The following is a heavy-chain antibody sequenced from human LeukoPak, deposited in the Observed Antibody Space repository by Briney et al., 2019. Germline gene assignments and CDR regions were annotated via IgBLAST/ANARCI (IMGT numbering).Heavy chain of an antibody. Sequence: SETLSLTCTVSGGSISRYYWSWIRQPPGKALEWIGYIYYSGSTNYNPSLKSRVTISVDTSKNQFSVKRSSVTAADTAVYYCAREGLIWGAFDIWGQGTMVTVSS. CDR1: GGSISRYY. CDR2: IYYSGST. D-gene: IGHD2-8*01. V-gene: IGHV4-59*01. CDR3: AREGLIWGAFDI. J-gene: IGHJ3*02.